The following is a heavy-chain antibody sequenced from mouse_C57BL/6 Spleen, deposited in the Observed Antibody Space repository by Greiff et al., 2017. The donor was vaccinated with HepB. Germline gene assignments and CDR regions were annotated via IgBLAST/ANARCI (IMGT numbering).Heavy chain of an antibody. CDR1: GYSFTDYN. V-gene: IGHV1-39*01. D-gene: IGHD2-1*01. CDR2: INPNYGTT. CDR3: ARSVGIYYGNYEGAWFAY. J-gene: IGHJ3*01. Sequence: VQLKESGPELVKPGASVKISCKASGYSFTDYNMNWVKQSNGKSLEWIGVINPNYGTTSYNQKFKGKATLTVDQSSSTAYMQLNSLTSEDSAVYYCARSVGIYYGNYEGAWFAYWGQGTLVTVSA.